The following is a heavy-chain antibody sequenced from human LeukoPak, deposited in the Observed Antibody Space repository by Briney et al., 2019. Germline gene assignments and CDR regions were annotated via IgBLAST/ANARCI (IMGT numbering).Heavy chain of an antibody. CDR2: TYYRSKWYN. CDR3: ARGTHVLLWFGESPYYMDV. V-gene: IGHV6-1*01. Sequence: SQTLSLTCAISGDSVSSNSAAWNWIRQSPSRGLEWLGRTYYRSKWYNDYAVSVKSRITINPDTSKNQFSLQLNSVTPEDTAVYYCARGTHVLLWFGESPYYMDVWGKGTTVTISS. D-gene: IGHD3-10*01. J-gene: IGHJ6*03. CDR1: GDSVSSNSAA.